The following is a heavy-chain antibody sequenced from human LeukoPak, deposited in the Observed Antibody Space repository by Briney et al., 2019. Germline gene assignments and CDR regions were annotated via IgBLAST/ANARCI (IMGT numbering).Heavy chain of an antibody. D-gene: IGHD1-1*01. J-gene: IGHJ4*02. CDR1: GFTFNIAW. CDR3: TTEAGWPTNYSDY. Sequence: GGSLRLSCAASGFTFNIAWMSWVRQAPGKGLEWVGRIKSKSDGGTTDYAAPAKGRFTISRDDSKNTLYLQMNNLKTEDTAVYYCTTEAGWPTNYSDYWGQGTLVTVSS. V-gene: IGHV3-15*05. CDR2: IKSKSDGGTT.